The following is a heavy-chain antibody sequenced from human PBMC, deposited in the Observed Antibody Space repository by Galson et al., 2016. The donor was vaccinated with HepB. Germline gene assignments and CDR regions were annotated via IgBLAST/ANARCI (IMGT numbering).Heavy chain of an antibody. CDR2: ISASSGTI. D-gene: IGHD3-10*01. Sequence: RLSCAASGFRFSDYNMNWVRQAPGRGLEWVAYISASSGTIYYADSVKGRFTISRDNANNSLSLQMNSLRAEDTAFYYCARPYTYYFGSGSYFDVLHYGMDVWGQGTTVTVSS. J-gene: IGHJ6*02. V-gene: IGHV3-48*01. CDR1: GFRFSDYN. CDR3: ARPYTYYFGSGSYFDVLHYGMDV.